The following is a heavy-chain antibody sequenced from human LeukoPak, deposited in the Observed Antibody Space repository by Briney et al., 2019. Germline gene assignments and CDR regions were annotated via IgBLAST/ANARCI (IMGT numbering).Heavy chain of an antibody. Sequence: SETLSLTCTVSGGSISSYYWSWIRQPPGKGLEWIGYIYYSGSTNYNPSLKSRVTISVDTSKNQFSLKLSSVTAADTAVYYCARGATYYYGSGSYYTVWGQGTLVTVSS. D-gene: IGHD3-10*01. CDR2: IYYSGST. CDR3: ARGATYYYGSGSYYTV. V-gene: IGHV4-59*12. CDR1: GGSISSYY. J-gene: IGHJ4*02.